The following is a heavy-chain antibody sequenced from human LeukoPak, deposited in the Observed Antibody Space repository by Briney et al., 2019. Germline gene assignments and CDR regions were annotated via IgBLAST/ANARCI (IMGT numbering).Heavy chain of an antibody. Sequence: SVKVSCKASGGTFSNYDVSWVCQAPGQGLEWMGRISLIFGTTNYAQKFQGRLTITTDESTSTAYMELSSLRSEDTAVYYCARGDSSGYSDDVFDIWGQGTMVTVSS. D-gene: IGHD3-22*01. V-gene: IGHV1-69*05. CDR2: ISLIFGTT. CDR1: GGTFSNYD. CDR3: ARGDSSGYSDDVFDI. J-gene: IGHJ3*02.